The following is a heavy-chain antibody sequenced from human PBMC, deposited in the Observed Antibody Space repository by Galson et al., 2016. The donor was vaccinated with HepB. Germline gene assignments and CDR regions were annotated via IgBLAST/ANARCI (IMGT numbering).Heavy chain of an antibody. D-gene: IGHD3-10*01. CDR2: IIPVLVTT. V-gene: IGHV1-69*08. Sequence: SVKVSCKASGGTGDTFSSYSVSWVRQAPGQGLEWMGRIIPVLVTTNYAQRFPGSVTITADTSTGTAYMELSSLRSEDTAVYYCARLDYGSGDGGNWGQGTLVTVSS. CDR3: ARLDYGSGDGGN. J-gene: IGHJ4*02. CDR1: GGTGDTFSSYS.